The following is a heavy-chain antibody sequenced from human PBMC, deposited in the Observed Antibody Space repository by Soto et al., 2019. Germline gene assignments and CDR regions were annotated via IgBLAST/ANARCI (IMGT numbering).Heavy chain of an antibody. CDR3: ARGYYYGSGSYSHFDY. CDR1: GGSFSGYY. V-gene: IGHV4-34*01. CDR2: INHSGST. D-gene: IGHD3-10*01. J-gene: IGHJ4*02. Sequence: TSETLSLTCAVYGGSFSGYYWSWIRQPPGKGLEWIGEINHSGSTNYNPSLKSRVTISVDTSKNQFSLKLSSVTAADTAVYYCARGYYYGSGSYSHFDYWGQGILVTVSS.